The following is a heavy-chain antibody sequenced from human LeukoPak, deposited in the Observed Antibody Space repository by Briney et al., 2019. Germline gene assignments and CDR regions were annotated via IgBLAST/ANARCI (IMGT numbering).Heavy chain of an antibody. Sequence: SETLSLTCAVYGGSFSGYYWSWIRQPPGKGLEWIGEINYSGSTNYNPSLKSRVTISVDTSKNQFSLKLSSVTAADTAVYYCARGPRGYCSSTSCYYYGMDVWGKGTTVTVSS. CDR3: ARGPRGYCSSTSCYYYGMDV. V-gene: IGHV4-34*01. CDR1: GGSFSGYY. J-gene: IGHJ6*04. CDR2: INYSGST. D-gene: IGHD2-2*01.